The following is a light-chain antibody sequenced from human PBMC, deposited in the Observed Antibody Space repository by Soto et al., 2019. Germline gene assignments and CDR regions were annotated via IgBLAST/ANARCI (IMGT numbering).Light chain of an antibody. CDR2: GVS. CDR1: TSDVGGYNY. Sequence: QSALTQPRSVSGSPGQSVTISCTGSTSDVGGYNYVSWYQHHPGKAPKLMIYGVSKRPSGVPDRFSGSRSGIMASLTISGLQAEDEADYYCCSYAGSYTYVVFGGGTKLTVL. J-gene: IGLJ2*01. CDR3: CSYAGSYTYVV. V-gene: IGLV2-11*01.